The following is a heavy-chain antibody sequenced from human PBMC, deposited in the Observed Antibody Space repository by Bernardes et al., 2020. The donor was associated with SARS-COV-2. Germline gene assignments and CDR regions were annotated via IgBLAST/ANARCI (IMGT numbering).Heavy chain of an antibody. J-gene: IGHJ3*01. V-gene: IGHV4-39*01. Sequence: SETLSLTCTVSGGSISSISYYWGWLLQPPGKGLEWIGSIYYSGITYYNPSLKSRVTISVDTSKNQFSLKLSSVTAADTAVYYCARHISYYDYIWGSYQYAFDLWRKGNMVRLF. CDR1: GGSISSISYY. CDR2: IYYSGIT. D-gene: IGHD3-16*02. CDR3: ARHISYYDYIWGSYQYAFDL.